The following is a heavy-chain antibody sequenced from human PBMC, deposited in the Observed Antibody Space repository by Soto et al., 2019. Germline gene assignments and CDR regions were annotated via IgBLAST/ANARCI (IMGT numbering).Heavy chain of an antibody. D-gene: IGHD3-16*01. CDR1: GFTFRNYG. V-gene: IGHV3-7*01. CDR2: IKKDGSET. J-gene: IGHJ4*02. CDR3: ARLGADY. Sequence: EVQLVQSGGGLVQPGGSLRLSCAVSGFTFRNYGMTWVRQAPGKGLEWVASIKKDGSETNYVDSVKGRFTISRDNAKNSLYLQMNSLRAEDTALHYCARLGADYWGQGTLVSVSS.